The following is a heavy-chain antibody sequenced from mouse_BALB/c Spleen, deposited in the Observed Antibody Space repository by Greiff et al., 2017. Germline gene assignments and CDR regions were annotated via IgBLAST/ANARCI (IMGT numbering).Heavy chain of an antibody. CDR1: GFTFSSFG. CDR3: ARDGFYGSSHYFDY. J-gene: IGHJ2*01. D-gene: IGHD1-1*01. V-gene: IGHV5-15*02. Sequence: EVQLVESGGGLVQPGGSRKLSCAASGFTFSSFGMHWVRQAPEKGLEWVAYISNLAYSIYYADTVTGRFTISRENAKNTLYLEMSSLRSEDTAMYYCARDGFYGSSHYFDYWGQGTTLTVSS. CDR2: ISNLAYSI.